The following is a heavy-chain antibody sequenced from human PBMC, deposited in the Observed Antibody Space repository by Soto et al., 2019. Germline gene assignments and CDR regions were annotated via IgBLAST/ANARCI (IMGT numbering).Heavy chain of an antibody. V-gene: IGHV1-69*08. CDR3: ARGSDDGVRGVIISYYYYGMDV. CDR2: IIPLLDTT. Sequence: SVKVSCKTSGGTFSNDIITWVRHAPGQGLEWMGRIIPLLDTTNYAQKFQGRVTITADKSTSTAYMELSSPRSEDTAVYYCARGSDDGVRGVIISYYYYGMDVWGQGTTVTVSS. J-gene: IGHJ6*02. D-gene: IGHD3-10*01. CDR1: GGTFSNDI.